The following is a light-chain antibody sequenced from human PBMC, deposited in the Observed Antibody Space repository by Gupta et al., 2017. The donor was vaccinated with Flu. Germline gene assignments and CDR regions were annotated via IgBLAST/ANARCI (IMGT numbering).Light chain of an antibody. J-gene: IGKJ4*01. CDR3: QQYGSSPLT. Sequence: EIVLTQSPDTLSLSSGEKAIFSCRASQSVNSDYLAWYQQKVGQAPRLLIDGASRRATGIPDRFRGTGSGTDFTLTINRLEPEDFEVYYCQQYGSSPLTFGGGTRVEI. CDR1: QSVNSDY. V-gene: IGKV3-20*01. CDR2: GAS.